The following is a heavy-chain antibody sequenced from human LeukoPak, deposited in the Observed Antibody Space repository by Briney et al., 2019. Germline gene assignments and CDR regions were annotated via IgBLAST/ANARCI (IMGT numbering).Heavy chain of an antibody. CDR1: GFTFSSHW. CDR3: ARGRPHGNDY. Sequence: VGSLRLSCAASGFTFSSHWMHWVRQAPGKGLVWVSRIASDGSSTTYADSVKGRFSISRDNAKNTLYLQMNSLRVEDTAVYYCARGRPHGNDYWGQGTLVTVSS. J-gene: IGHJ4*02. D-gene: IGHD2-15*01. V-gene: IGHV3-74*01. CDR2: IASDGSST.